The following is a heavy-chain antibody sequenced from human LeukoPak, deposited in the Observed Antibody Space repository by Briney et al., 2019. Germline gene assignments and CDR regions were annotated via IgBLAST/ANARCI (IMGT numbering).Heavy chain of an antibody. CDR2: INHSGST. D-gene: IGHD2-8*01. Sequence: SGTLSLTCTVSGGSISGYYWSWIRQPPGKGLEWIGEINHSGSTNYNPSLKSRVTISVDTSKNQFSLKLSSVTAADTAVYYCARDGRTDSWIDPWGQGTLVTVSS. CDR1: GGSISGYY. CDR3: ARDGRTDSWIDP. V-gene: IGHV4-34*01. J-gene: IGHJ5*02.